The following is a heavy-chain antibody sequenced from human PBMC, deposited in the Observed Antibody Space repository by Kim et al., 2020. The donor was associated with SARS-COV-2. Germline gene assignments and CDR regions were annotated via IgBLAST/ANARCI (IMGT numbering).Heavy chain of an antibody. Sequence: GGSLRLSCAASGFTFSSYWMSWVRQAPGKGLEWVANIKQDGSEKYYVDSVKGRFTISRDNAKHSLYLQMNSLRAEDTAVYYCARDPLTYYYDSSGYYYEYYFDYWGQGTLVTVSS. CDR2: IKQDGSEK. J-gene: IGHJ4*02. D-gene: IGHD3-22*01. V-gene: IGHV3-7*01. CDR3: ARDPLTYYYDSSGYYYEYYFDY. CDR1: GFTFSSYW.